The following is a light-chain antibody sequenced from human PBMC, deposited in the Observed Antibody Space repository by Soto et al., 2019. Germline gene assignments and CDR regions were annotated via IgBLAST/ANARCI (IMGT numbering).Light chain of an antibody. CDR2: DVS. V-gene: IGLV2-11*01. CDR3: YSYTGNYTKV. J-gene: IGLJ1*01. Sequence: QSVLTQPRSVSGSPGQSVTVSCTGTSXDVGGYNYVSWFQQYPGRAPKLMIYDVSERPSGVPDRFSGSKSGNTASLTISGLQAYDEADYDCYSYTGNYTKVFAGETQVT. CDR1: SXDVGGYNY.